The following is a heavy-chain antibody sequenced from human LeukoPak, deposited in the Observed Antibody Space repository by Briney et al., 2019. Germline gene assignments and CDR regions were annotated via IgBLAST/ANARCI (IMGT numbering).Heavy chain of an antibody. CDR1: GFTFSSYW. J-gene: IGHJ4*02. Sequence: GGSLRLSCAASGFTFSSYWMSWVRHAPGKGLERVANIKQDGSEKYYVDSVKGRFTISRDNAKNSLYLQMNSLRAEDTAVYYCVYSGDYEKGYWGQGTLVTVSS. V-gene: IGHV3-7*01. CDR3: VYSGDYEKGY. D-gene: IGHD4-17*01. CDR2: IKQDGSEK.